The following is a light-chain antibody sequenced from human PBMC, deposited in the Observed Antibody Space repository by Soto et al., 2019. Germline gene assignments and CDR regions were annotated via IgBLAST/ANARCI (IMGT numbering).Light chain of an antibody. CDR1: ESVSSY. V-gene: IGKV3-11*01. Sequence: EIVLTQSPATLSLSPRERATLSCRASESVSSYLAWYQKKPGQAPRLLIYDVSNRDTGIPARFSGSGSGTDFTLVISRLAPEDFAVYYCQHRSSWPFTFGPGTKVDIK. J-gene: IGKJ3*01. CDR3: QHRSSWPFT. CDR2: DVS.